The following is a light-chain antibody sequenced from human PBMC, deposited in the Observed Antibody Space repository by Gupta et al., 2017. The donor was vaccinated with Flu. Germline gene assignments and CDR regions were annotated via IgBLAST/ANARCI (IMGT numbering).Light chain of an antibody. J-gene: IGKJ3*01. Sequence: SLSASVGDRVTITCRASHSISSYLNWYQHKPGKAPKLLIYAASSLQSGVPSRFSGSGYGTDFTLTISSRQPEDIATYYCPQIDNTPLFTFGHGTKVDI. CDR3: PQIDNTPLFT. V-gene: IGKV1-39*01. CDR2: AAS. CDR1: HSISSY.